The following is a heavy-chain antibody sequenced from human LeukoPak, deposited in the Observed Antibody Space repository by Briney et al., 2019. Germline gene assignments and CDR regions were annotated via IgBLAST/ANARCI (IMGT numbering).Heavy chain of an antibody. CDR1: GGSIRAISGGPYY. CDR2: GHYSGNT. V-gene: IGHV4-39*01. CDR3: ARQRQESDWLYP. J-gene: IGHJ5*02. Sequence: SETLSPTCTVSGGSIRAISGGPYYWGWIRQPPGKGLEWIGSGHYSGNTYNPSLKSRVTISIDTSKNQFSLKVSSVTAADTAVYYCARQRQESDWLYPWGRGTLVTVSS.